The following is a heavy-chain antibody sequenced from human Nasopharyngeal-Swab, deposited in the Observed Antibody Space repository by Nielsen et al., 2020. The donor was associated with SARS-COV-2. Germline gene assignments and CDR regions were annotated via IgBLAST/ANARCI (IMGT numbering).Heavy chain of an antibody. CDR1: GYTFTTYA. V-gene: IGHV1-3*01. CDR2: INAGTGNR. J-gene: IGHJ4*02. D-gene: IGHD1-26*01. Sequence: ASVKVSCKVSGYTFTTYAIHWVRHAPGQRLEWMAWINAGTGNREYSQRFQGRVTISADTSASTAYMELHSLRSEDTAVYYCARSGTVGAPGFDYWGQGTLATVSS. CDR3: ARSGTVGAPGFDY.